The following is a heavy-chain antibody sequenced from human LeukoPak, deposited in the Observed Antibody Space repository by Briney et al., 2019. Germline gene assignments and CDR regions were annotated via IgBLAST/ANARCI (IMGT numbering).Heavy chain of an antibody. V-gene: IGHV3-66*01. J-gene: IGHJ3*02. CDR3: ARDRVYYYDSSGYPWAFDI. CDR1: GFTVSSNY. D-gene: IGHD3-22*01. Sequence: GGSLRLSCAASGFTVSSNYMSWVRQAPGKGLEWVSVIYSGGSTYYADSVKGRFTISRDNSKNTLYLQMNSLRAEDTAVYYCARDRVYYYDSSGYPWAFDIWGQGTMVTVSS. CDR2: IYSGGST.